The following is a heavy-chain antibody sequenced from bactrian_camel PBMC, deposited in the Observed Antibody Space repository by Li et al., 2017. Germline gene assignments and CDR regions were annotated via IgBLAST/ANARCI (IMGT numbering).Heavy chain of an antibody. Sequence: VQLVESGGGLVQSGGSLSLSCAASGFLFSTEGMSWVRQAPGKGLEWVSGISSGGGTTYYADSVKGRFTISRDNAKNTVYLQMDSLKPEDTAMYYCAADTYGGSWPRERPEYALGLDWYNFWGQGTQVTVS. CDR3: AADTYGGSWPRERPEYALGLDWYNF. CDR1: GFLFSTEG. CDR2: ISSGGGTT. V-gene: IGHV3S40*01. J-gene: IGHJ4*01. D-gene: IGHD6*01.